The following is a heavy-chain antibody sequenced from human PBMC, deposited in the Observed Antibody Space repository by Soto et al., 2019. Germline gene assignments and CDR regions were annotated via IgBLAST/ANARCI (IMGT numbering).Heavy chain of an antibody. CDR3: ARDRLVPYGYGMDV. CDR1: GFTFRSYG. Sequence: QMQLVESGGGVVQPGRSLRLSCAASGFTFRSYGIHWVRQAPGKGLEWVALIWFDGSKKYYVDSVKGRFAVSRENSKNTLYLQMISLRVEDTAVYYCARDRLVPYGYGMDVWGQGTTVTVSS. CDR2: IWFDGSKK. J-gene: IGHJ6*02. V-gene: IGHV3-33*01. D-gene: IGHD2-2*01.